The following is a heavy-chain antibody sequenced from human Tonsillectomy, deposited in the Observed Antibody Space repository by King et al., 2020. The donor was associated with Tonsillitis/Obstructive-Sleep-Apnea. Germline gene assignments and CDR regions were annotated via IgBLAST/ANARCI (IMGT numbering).Heavy chain of an antibody. D-gene: IGHD4-11*01. V-gene: IGHV4-39*01. CDR1: GGSINSSSYY. Sequence: QMPLQESGPGLVKPSETMSLTCTVSGGSINSSSYYWGWIRQPPGKGLEWIGSVHYRGSTYYNPSLKSRFTTPVDTSRNQFSLKLRSVTAADTAVYYCARLRTVNTLVGYYYYMDVWGKGTTVTVSS. CDR3: ARLRTVNTLVGYYYYMDV. J-gene: IGHJ6*03. CDR2: VHYRGST.